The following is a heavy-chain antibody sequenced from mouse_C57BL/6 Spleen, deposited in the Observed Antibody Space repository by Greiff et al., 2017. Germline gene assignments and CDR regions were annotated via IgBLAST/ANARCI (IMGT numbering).Heavy chain of an antibody. CDR3: ARFEDILGYAMDY. CDR1: GYAFTNYL. CDR2: INPGSGGT. Sequence: QVQLQQSGAELVRPGTSVKVSCKASGYAFTNYLIEWVKQRPGQGLEWIGVINPGSGGTNYNEKFKGKATLTADKSSSTAYRQLSSLTSEDSAVYFCARFEDILGYAMDYWGQGTSVTVSS. D-gene: IGHD1-3*01. J-gene: IGHJ4*01. V-gene: IGHV1-54*01.